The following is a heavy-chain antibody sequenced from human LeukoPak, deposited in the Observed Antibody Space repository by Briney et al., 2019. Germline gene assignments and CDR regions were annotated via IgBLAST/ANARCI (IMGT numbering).Heavy chain of an antibody. V-gene: IGHV1-3*01. Sequence: ASVKVSCKASGYTFSAYAVYWVRQAPGQRPEWMGWINAGNGNTKYSQQFQGRVTITRGTSASTVYMELSSLRSEDTAVFYCARVTGDYFDYWGQGTLVTVSS. D-gene: IGHD1-14*01. J-gene: IGHJ4*02. CDR1: GYTFSAYA. CDR2: INAGNGNT. CDR3: ARVTGDYFDY.